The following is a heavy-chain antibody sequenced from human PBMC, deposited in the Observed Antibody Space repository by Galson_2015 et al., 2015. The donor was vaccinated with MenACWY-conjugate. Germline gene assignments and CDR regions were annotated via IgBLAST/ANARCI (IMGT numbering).Heavy chain of an antibody. Sequence: SVKVSCKASGYTFTSYGISWVRQAPGQGLEWMGWISAYNGNTNYAQKLQGRVTMTTDTSTSTAYMELRSLRSDDTAVYYCARRGCSSTSCYRNWFDPWGQGTLVTVSS. CDR3: ARRGCSSTSCYRNWFDP. CDR1: GYTFTSYG. CDR2: ISAYNGNT. J-gene: IGHJ5*02. D-gene: IGHD2-2*01. V-gene: IGHV1-18*01.